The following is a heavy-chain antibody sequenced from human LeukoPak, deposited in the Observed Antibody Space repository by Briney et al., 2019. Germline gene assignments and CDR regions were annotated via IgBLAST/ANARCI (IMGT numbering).Heavy chain of an antibody. Sequence: PSETLSLTCTVSGGSISSSSYYWGWIRQPPGKGLEWIGNIYFSGSTYYNPSLKNRVTISVDTSKNQFSLKLSSVTAADTAIYYCARQKRWELLGESAGAFDIWGQRTMVTVSS. CDR3: ARQKRWELLGESAGAFDI. CDR1: GGSISSSSYY. CDR2: IYFSGST. J-gene: IGHJ3*02. V-gene: IGHV4-39*01. D-gene: IGHD1-26*01.